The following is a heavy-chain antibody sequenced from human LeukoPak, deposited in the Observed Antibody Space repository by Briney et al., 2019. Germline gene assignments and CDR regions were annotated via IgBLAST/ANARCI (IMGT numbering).Heavy chain of an antibody. CDR3: ARDRTDDYVWGSYRPHDAFDV. Sequence: SETLSLTCAISGGSIGSGGYSWSWIRQHPGKGLEWIGYIHYSGSTYHNPSLKSRVIISVDMSKNQFSLKLSSVTAADTAMYYCARDRTDDYVWGSYRPHDAFDVWGQGTMVTVSS. V-gene: IGHV4-31*11. CDR2: IHYSGST. J-gene: IGHJ3*01. D-gene: IGHD3-16*02. CDR1: GGSIGSGGYS.